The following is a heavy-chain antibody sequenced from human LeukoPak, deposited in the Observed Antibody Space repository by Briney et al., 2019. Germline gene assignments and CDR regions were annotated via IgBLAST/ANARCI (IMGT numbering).Heavy chain of an antibody. CDR2: IIPIFGTA. Sequence: SVKVSCKASGGTFSSYAISWVRQAPGQGLEWMGGIIPIFGTANYAQKFQGRVTITTDESTSTVYMELNSLRSEDTAMFYCARSHDIVVVPAAIPDAFDIWGQGTRVTVS. CDR1: GGTFSSYA. D-gene: IGHD2-2*02. V-gene: IGHV1-69*05. CDR3: ARSHDIVVVPAAIPDAFDI. J-gene: IGHJ3*02.